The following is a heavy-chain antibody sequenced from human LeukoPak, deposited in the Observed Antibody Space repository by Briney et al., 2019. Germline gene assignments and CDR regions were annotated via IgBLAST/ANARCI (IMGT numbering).Heavy chain of an antibody. Sequence: ASVKVSCKASGYTFTSYDINWVRQATGQGLEWMGWMNPSSGNTGYAQKFQGRVTMTRNTSISTAYMELSSLRSEDTAVYYCARVRSRGGSGSPTPFHYYYYGMDVWGQGTTVTVSS. CDR3: ARVRSRGGSGSPTPFHYYYYGMDV. CDR2: MNPSSGNT. D-gene: IGHD3-10*01. CDR1: GYTFTSYD. J-gene: IGHJ6*02. V-gene: IGHV1-8*01.